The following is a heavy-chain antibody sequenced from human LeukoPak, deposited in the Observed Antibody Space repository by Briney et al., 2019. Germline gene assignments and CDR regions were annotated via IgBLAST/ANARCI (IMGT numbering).Heavy chain of an antibody. Sequence: GGSLRLSCTASGFTFGDSAMSRFRQAPGKELEWVGFIRSKGYGGTTEYAASVKGRFTISRDDSKGIAYLQMNSLKTEDTAVYYCTADGNYYDSSGYFSDNWFDPWGQGTLVTVSS. J-gene: IGHJ5*02. CDR1: GFTFGDSA. CDR3: TADGNYYDSSGYFSDNWFDP. CDR2: IRSKGYGGTT. V-gene: IGHV3-49*03. D-gene: IGHD3-22*01.